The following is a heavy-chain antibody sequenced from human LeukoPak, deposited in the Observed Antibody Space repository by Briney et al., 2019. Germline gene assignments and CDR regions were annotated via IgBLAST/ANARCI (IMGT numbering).Heavy chain of an antibody. J-gene: IGHJ4*02. Sequence: GGSLRLSCGASGFAFSSYAMHWVRQAPGKGLEYVSAISSNGGSTYYANSVKGRFTISRDNSKNTLYLQMGSLRAEDMAVYYCARSPTSGYSYVYFDYWGQGTLVTVSS. CDR2: ISSNGGST. CDR3: ARSPTSGYSYVYFDY. V-gene: IGHV3-64*01. CDR1: GFAFSSYA. D-gene: IGHD5-18*01.